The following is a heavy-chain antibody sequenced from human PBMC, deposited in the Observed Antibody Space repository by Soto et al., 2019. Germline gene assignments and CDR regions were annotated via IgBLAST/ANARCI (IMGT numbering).Heavy chain of an antibody. J-gene: IGHJ5*02. CDR2: IKQDGSEK. V-gene: IGHV3-7*05. Sequence: EVQLVESGGGLVQPGGSLRLSCAASGFTFSSYWMSWVRQAPGKGLEWVANIKQDGSEKYYVDSVKGRFTISRDNAKNSLYLQMNSLRAEDTAVYYCARLGAGYCSRQRGGWFDPWGQGTLVTVSS. CDR3: ARLGAGYCSRQRGGWFDP. D-gene: IGHD5-18*01. CDR1: GFTFSSYW.